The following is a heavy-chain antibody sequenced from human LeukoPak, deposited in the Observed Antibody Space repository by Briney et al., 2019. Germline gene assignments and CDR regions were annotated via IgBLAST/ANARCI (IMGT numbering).Heavy chain of an antibody. D-gene: IGHD2-15*01. J-gene: IGHJ3*02. CDR2: IIPIFGTA. CDR3: ARENQHSAENAFDI. Sequence: GASVKVSCKASGGTFSSYAISWVRQAPGQGLEWMGGIIPIFGTANYAQKFQGRVTITTDESTSTAYMELSSLRSEDTAVYYCARENQHSAENAFDIWGQGTMVTVSS. CDR1: GGTFSSYA. V-gene: IGHV1-69*05.